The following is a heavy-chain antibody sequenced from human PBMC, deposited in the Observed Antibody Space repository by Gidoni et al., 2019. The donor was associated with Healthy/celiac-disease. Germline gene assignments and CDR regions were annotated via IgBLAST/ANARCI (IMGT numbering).Heavy chain of an antibody. D-gene: IGHD3-22*01. CDR1: GFPFDDYA. J-gene: IGHJ6*02. CDR3: AKGYYYDSSGYRQGDYYGMDV. V-gene: IGHV3-9*01. Sequence: EVQLLESGGGLVQPGRSLRLSCAASGFPFDDYAMHWVRQAPGKGLEWVSGISWNSGSIGYADSVKGRFTISRDNAKNSLYLQMNSLRAEDTALYYCAKGYYYDSSGYRQGDYYGMDVWGQGTTVTVSS. CDR2: ISWNSGSI.